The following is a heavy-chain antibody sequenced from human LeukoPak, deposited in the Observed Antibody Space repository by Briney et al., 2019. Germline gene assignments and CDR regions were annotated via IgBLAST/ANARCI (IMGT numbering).Heavy chain of an antibody. CDR1: GYTFTGYY. D-gene: IGHD6-13*01. CDR2: INPNSGGT. Sequence: GSVKVSCKASGYTFTGYYMHWVRQAPGQGLEWMGWINPNSGGTNYAQKFQGRVTMTRDTSISTAYMELSRLRSDDTAVYYCARGEPYSSSWYYFDYWGQGTLVTVSS. V-gene: IGHV1-2*02. CDR3: ARGEPYSSSWYYFDY. J-gene: IGHJ4*02.